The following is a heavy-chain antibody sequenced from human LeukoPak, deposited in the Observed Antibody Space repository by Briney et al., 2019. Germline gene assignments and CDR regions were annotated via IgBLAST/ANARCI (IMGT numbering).Heavy chain of an antibody. CDR2: ISGSGGST. J-gene: IGHJ4*02. D-gene: IGHD3-22*01. CDR1: GFTFSSYA. V-gene: IGHV3-23*01. CDR3: AKSSYYDSSGSWAD. Sequence: GGSLRLSCAASGFTFSSYAMSWVRQAPGKGLEWVSAISGSGGSTYYADSVKGRFTISRDNSKNTLYLQMNSLRAEDTAVYYCAKSSYYDSSGSWADWGQGTLVTVSS.